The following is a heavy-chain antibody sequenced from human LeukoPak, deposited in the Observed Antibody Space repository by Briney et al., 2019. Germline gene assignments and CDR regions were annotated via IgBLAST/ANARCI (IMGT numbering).Heavy chain of an antibody. CDR2: ISSSSSYI. Sequence: PGGSLRLSCAASGFTFSSYSMDWVRQASGKGLEWVSSISSSSSYIYYADSVKGRFTISRDNAKNSLYLQMNSLRAEDTTAYYCASPSSGSPVVMRWGQGTLVTVSS. CDR3: ASPSSGSPVVMR. V-gene: IGHV3-21*01. CDR1: GFTFSSYS. J-gene: IGHJ4*02. D-gene: IGHD4-23*01.